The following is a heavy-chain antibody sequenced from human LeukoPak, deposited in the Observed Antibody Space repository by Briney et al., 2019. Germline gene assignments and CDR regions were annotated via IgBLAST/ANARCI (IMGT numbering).Heavy chain of an antibody. D-gene: IGHD6-19*01. V-gene: IGHV1-8*01. CDR1: GYTFTSYD. J-gene: IGHJ4*02. CDR3: ARARSGGYPDY. Sequence: GASVKVSCKASGYTFTSYDINWVRQATGQGLEWLGWMSPSSGNTGYARQFQGRVTMTSDTSTSTAYMELSGLTSEDTAVYYCARARSGGYPDYWSQGSLVTVSS. CDR2: MSPSSGNT.